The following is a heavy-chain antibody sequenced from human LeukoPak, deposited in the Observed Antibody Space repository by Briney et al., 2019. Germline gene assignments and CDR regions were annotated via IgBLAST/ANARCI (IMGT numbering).Heavy chain of an antibody. Sequence: GASLRLSCAASGFIFSHYDKYWVRQAPGKGLEWVSAISGCSDNTYYADSVKGRLTLSRDSSKISLYLQMNSLGADDTAVYYCGKWGDYDVLTGYYVSDFWGQGTLVTVSS. CDR1: GFIFSHYD. D-gene: IGHD3-9*01. V-gene: IGHV3-23*01. CDR2: ISGCSDNT. J-gene: IGHJ4*02. CDR3: GKWGDYDVLTGYYVSDF.